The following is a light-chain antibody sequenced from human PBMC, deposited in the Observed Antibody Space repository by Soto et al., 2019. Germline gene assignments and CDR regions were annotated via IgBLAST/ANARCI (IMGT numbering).Light chain of an antibody. CDR1: QNIRSW. Sequence: DIQMTQSTSTLSASVGDRVTITCRASQNIRSWLALYQQKPGKAPELLIYSASGLESGVPSRFSGSGSGTEFTLTISSLQPDDFATYYLQAYNGNSGLTVGGGNKVEIK. CDR3: QAYNGNSGLT. CDR2: SAS. V-gene: IGKV1-5*03. J-gene: IGKJ4*01.